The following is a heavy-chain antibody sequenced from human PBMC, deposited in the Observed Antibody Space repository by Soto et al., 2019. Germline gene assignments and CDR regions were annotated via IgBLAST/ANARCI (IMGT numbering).Heavy chain of an antibody. D-gene: IGHD3-3*01. Sequence: EVQLLESGGGLVQPGGSLRLSCAASGFTFSSYAMSWVRQAPGKGLKWVSGISGSGGGTYYADSVKGRFTISRDNSKNTLYLQVNSLRAEDTAVYYCARDSGFWSGYYVYWGQGTLVTVSS. CDR3: ARDSGFWSGYYVY. V-gene: IGHV3-23*01. J-gene: IGHJ4*02. CDR1: GFTFSSYA. CDR2: ISGSGGGT.